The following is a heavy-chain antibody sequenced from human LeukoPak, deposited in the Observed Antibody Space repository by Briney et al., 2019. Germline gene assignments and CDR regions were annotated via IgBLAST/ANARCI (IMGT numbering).Heavy chain of an antibody. CDR1: GFTFSSYA. CDR2: ISGSGGST. V-gene: IGHV3-23*01. D-gene: IGHD5-18*01. Sequence: GGSLRLSCAASGFTFSSYAMSWVRQAPGKGLEWVSAISGSGGSTYYADSVKGRFTISRDNSKNTLYLQMNSLRAEDTAVYYCAEAPAMDHFTNFDYWGQGTLVTVSS. CDR3: AEAPAMDHFTNFDY. J-gene: IGHJ4*02.